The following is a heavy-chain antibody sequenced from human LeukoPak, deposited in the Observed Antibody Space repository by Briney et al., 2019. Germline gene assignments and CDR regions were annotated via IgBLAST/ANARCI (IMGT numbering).Heavy chain of an antibody. Sequence: QTGGSLRLSCAASGFTFSTYSLNWVRQAPGKGLEWVSYINVGSNNIDYAASVKGRFTISRDNAKNSLYLQMNSLRDEDTAVYFCVRDKDWGFDYWGQGTLVTVSS. CDR2: INVGSNNI. V-gene: IGHV3-48*02. CDR1: GFTFSTYS. J-gene: IGHJ4*02. CDR3: VRDKDWGFDY. D-gene: IGHD7-27*01.